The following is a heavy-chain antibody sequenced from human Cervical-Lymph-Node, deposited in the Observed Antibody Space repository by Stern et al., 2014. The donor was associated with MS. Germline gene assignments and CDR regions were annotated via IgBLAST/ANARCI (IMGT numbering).Heavy chain of an antibody. CDR1: GYTFRNHD. CDR3: ARGGLYERGGYYDSLDF. CDR2: MNPDGGTT. V-gene: IGHV1-8*01. J-gene: IGHJ3*01. D-gene: IGHD3-22*01. Sequence: VQLVASGAEVKKPGASVKVSCKASGYTFRNHDINWVRQAPGPGLAWMGWMNPDGGTTGYGQRFQGRVTMTRDLSTDTAYMELSRLTSEDTAIYYCARGGLYERGGYYDSLDFWGHGTMVTVSS.